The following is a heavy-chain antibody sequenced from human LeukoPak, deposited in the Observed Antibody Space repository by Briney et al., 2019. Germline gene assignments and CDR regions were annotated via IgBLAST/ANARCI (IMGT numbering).Heavy chain of an antibody. Sequence: PSETLSLTCTVSGGSISSYYWSWIRQPPGKGLEWIGEISHSGGTNYNPSLKSRVTISVDKSKTHFSLKLSSVTAADSAVYYCARGRDSSGYYYHYYFDSWGQGTLVTVSS. D-gene: IGHD3-22*01. CDR2: ISHSGGT. CDR3: ARGRDSSGYYYHYYFDS. J-gene: IGHJ4*02. V-gene: IGHV4-59*12. CDR1: GGSISSYY.